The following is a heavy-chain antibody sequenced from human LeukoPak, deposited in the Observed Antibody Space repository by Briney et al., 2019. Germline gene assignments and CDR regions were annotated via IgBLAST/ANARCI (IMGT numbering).Heavy chain of an antibody. CDR2: IYYSGST. V-gene: IGHV4-39*01. CDR3: ASLASVAVEKPFDY. CDR1: GGSISSSSYY. J-gene: IGHJ4*02. Sequence: SETLSFTCTVSGGSISSSSYYWGWIRQPPGKGLEWIGSIYYSGSTYYNPSLKSRVTISVDTSKNQFSLKLTSVTAADTAVYYCASLASVAVEKPFDYWGQGTLVTVSS. D-gene: IGHD2-15*01.